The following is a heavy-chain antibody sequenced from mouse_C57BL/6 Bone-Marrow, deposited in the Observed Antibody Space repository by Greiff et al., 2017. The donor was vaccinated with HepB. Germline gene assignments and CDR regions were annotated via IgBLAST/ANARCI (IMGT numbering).Heavy chain of an antibody. CDR2: IYPGNSDT. CDR1: GYTFTSYW. D-gene: IGHD2-3*01. Sequence: EVQLQQSGTVLARPGASVKMSCKTSGYTFTSYWMHWVKQRPGQGLEWIGAIYPGNSDTSYNQKFKGKAKLTAVTSASTAYMELSSLTNVDSAVYSCTRRVYDGYYCAWFAYWGQGTLVTVSA. CDR3: TRRVYDGYYCAWFAY. J-gene: IGHJ3*01. V-gene: IGHV1-5*01.